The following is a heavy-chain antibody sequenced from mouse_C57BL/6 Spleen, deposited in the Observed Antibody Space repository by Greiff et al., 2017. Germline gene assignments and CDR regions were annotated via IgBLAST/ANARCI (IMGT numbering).Heavy chain of an antibody. CDR2: IYPRDGST. V-gene: IGHV1-78*01. D-gene: IGHD2-3*01. CDR3: ARLSDGYYEGDYFDY. Sequence: QVQLQQSDAELVTPGASVKISCKVSGYTFTDHTIHWMKQRPEQGLEWIGYIYPRDGSTKYNGKFKGKATLTADKSSSTAYMQLNSLTSEDSAVYFCARLSDGYYEGDYFDYWDKVTTLTVSS. CDR1: GYTFTDHT. J-gene: IGHJ2*01.